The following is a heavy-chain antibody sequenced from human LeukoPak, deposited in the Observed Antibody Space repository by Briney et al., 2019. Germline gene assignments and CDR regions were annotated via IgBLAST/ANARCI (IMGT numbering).Heavy chain of an antibody. D-gene: IGHD6-19*01. V-gene: IGHV3-23*01. Sequence: GGSLRLSCAASGFTFSSYAMSWVRQAPGKGLEWVSAISGSGGSTYYADSVKGRFTISRDNSKNTLYLQMSSLRAEDTAVYYCAKSVSSPTNRLVAGTGYFQHWGQGTLVTVSS. CDR1: GFTFSSYA. CDR2: ISGSGGST. J-gene: IGHJ1*01. CDR3: AKSVSSPTNRLVAGTGYFQH.